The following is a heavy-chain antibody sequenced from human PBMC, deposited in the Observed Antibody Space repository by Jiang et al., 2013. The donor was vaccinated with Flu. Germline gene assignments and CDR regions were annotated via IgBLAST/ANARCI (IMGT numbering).Heavy chain of an antibody. CDR3: ARETTVVTPTGVPLSDAFDI. CDR2: INPSGGST. V-gene: IGHV1-46*01. J-gene: IGHJ3*02. D-gene: IGHD4-23*01. CDR1: GYTFTTYY. Sequence: GAEVKKPGASVKVSCKASGYTFTTYYMHWVRQAPGQGLEWMGIINPSGGSTSHAQKFQGRVTMTRDTSTSTVYMELSSLRSEDTAVYYCARETTVVTPTGVPLSDAFDIWGQGTVVTVSS.